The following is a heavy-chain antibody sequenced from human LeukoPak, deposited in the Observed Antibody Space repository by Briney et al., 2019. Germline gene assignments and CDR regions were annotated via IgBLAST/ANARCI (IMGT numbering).Heavy chain of an antibody. Sequence: SVKVSCKASGGTFSSYAISWVRQAPGQGLEWMGGIIPVFGTADYAQKFQDRVTITADESTSTAYMEVNNLGSEDTAIYFCARPTGYFDFWNGYPPFDYWGQGTLVTVSS. CDR2: IIPVFGTA. CDR1: GGTFSSYA. J-gene: IGHJ4*02. CDR3: ARPTGYFDFWNGYPPFDY. V-gene: IGHV1-69*13. D-gene: IGHD3-3*01.